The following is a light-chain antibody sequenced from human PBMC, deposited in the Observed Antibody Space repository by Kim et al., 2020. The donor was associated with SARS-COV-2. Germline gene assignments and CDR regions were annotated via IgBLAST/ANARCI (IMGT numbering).Light chain of an antibody. Sequence: PGERATLSCRTSRSVSSSYLAWYQQKPGQAPRLLIYGASSRATGIPDRFSGSGSGTDFTLTISRLEPEDVAVYYCQQYGSSPPLTFGGGTKVDIK. CDR1: RSVSSSY. V-gene: IGKV3-20*01. CDR2: GAS. CDR3: QQYGSSPPLT. J-gene: IGKJ4*01.